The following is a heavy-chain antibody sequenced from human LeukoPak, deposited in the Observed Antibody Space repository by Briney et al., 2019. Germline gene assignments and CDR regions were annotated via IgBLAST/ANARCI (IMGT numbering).Heavy chain of an antibody. CDR1: GFTFSSYG. V-gene: IGHV3-30*02. J-gene: IGHJ4*02. Sequence: GGSLRLSCAASGFTFSSYGMHWVRQAPGKGPEWVAFIRYDGSNKYYADSVKGRFTISRDNSKNTLYLQMNSLRAEDTAVYYCARTPVLGYSYGFDYWGQGTLVTVSS. D-gene: IGHD5-18*01. CDR3: ARTPVLGYSYGFDY. CDR2: IRYDGSNK.